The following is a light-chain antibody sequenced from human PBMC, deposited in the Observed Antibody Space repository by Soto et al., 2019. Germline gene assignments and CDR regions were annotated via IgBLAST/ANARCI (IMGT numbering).Light chain of an antibody. CDR1: SSDVGGYNY. Sequence: QSALTQPASVSGSPGKSITISCTGTSSDVGGYNYVSWYQQHPGKAPKLMIYAVSNRPSGVSNRFSGYKSGNTASLTISGLQAEDEADYYCSSYTSSSFVVFGGGTKITVL. CDR2: AVS. CDR3: SSYTSSSFVV. J-gene: IGLJ2*01. V-gene: IGLV2-14*01.